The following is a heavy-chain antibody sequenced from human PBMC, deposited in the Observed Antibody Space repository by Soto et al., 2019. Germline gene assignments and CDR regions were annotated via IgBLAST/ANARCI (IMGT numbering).Heavy chain of an antibody. CDR2: INPNSGGT. D-gene: IGHD3-9*01. Sequence: ASVKVSCKASGYTFTGYYMHWVRQAPGQGLEWMGWINPNSGGTNYAQKFQGRVTMTRDTSISTAYMELSRLRSDDTAVYYCAREPTSTGDAFDIWGQGTMVTVSS. CDR3: AREPTSTGDAFDI. CDR1: GYTFTGYY. V-gene: IGHV1-2*02. J-gene: IGHJ3*02.